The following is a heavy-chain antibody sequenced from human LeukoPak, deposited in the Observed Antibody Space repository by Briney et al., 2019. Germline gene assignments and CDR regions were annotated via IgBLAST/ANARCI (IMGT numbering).Heavy chain of an antibody. CDR3: ARDGVAPGLYFDY. CDR1: GFTFSSYW. V-gene: IGHV3-7*01. Sequence: GGSLRLSCAASGFTFSSYWMNWVRQAPGKVLEWVASIKQDGNEKYYVDSVKGRFTISRDNTKYSLYLQMNSLRAEDTAVYYCARDGVAPGLYFDYWGQGNLVTVSS. J-gene: IGHJ4*02. D-gene: IGHD2-8*01. CDR2: IKQDGNEK.